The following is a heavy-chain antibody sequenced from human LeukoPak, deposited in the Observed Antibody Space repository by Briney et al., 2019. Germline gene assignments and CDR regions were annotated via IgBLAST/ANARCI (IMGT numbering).Heavy chain of an antibody. CDR3: ARAPQTVAGTFFDY. J-gene: IGHJ4*02. D-gene: IGHD6-19*01. V-gene: IGHV4-30-2*06. CDR1: SDSINNGGYY. CDR2: IYHSGVT. Sequence: PSQTLSLTCTVSSDSINNGGYYWGWIRQSPGKGLEWIGYIYHSGVTYYNPSLKNRVTMSVEKSKNQFSLKLNSVTAADTAVYYCARAPQTVAGTFFDYWGQGTLVTVSS.